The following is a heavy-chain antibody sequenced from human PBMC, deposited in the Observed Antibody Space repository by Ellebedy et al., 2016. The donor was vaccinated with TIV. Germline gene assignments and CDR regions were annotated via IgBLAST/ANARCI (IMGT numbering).Heavy chain of an antibody. CDR1: GFTFSSYG. CDR2: IWYDGSNK. J-gene: IGHJ6*02. V-gene: IGHV3-33*01. D-gene: IGHD3-10*01. CDR3: AAVGDYYGSEKPYYYGMDV. Sequence: GESLKISCAASGFTFSSYGMHWVRQAPGKGLEWVAVIWYDGSNKYYADSVKGRFTISRDNSKNTLYLQMNSLRAEDTAVYYCAAVGDYYGSEKPYYYGMDVWGQGTTVTVSS.